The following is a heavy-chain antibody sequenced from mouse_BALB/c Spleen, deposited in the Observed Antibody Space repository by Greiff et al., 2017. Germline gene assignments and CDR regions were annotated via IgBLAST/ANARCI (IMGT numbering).Heavy chain of an antibody. CDR2: IYPSDSYT. Sequence: VQLQQPGAELVRPGASVKLSCKASGYTFTSYWINWVKQRPGQGLEWIGNIYPSDSYTNYNQKFKDKATLTVDKSSSTAYMQLSSPTSEDSAVYYCTRGITTGVFDYWGQGTTLTVSS. J-gene: IGHJ2*01. V-gene: IGHV1-69*02. D-gene: IGHD2-4*01. CDR3: TRGITTGVFDY. CDR1: GYTFTSYW.